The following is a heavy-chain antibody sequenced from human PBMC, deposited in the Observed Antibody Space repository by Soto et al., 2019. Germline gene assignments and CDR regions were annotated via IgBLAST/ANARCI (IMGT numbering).Heavy chain of an antibody. Sequence: SETLSLTCTVSGGSISSYYWSWIRQPPGKGLDWIGYIYYSGSTNYNPSLKSRVTISVDTSKNQFSLKLSSVTAADTAVYYCARREYCSGGSCWGTTNAFDIWGQGTMVTVSS. CDR2: IYYSGST. V-gene: IGHV4-59*08. CDR3: ARREYCSGGSCWGTTNAFDI. J-gene: IGHJ3*02. CDR1: GGSISSYY. D-gene: IGHD2-15*01.